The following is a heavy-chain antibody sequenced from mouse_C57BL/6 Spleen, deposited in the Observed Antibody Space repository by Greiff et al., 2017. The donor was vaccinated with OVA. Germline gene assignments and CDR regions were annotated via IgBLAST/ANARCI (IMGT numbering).Heavy chain of an antibody. Sequence: VQLQQPGAELVMPGASVKLSCKASGYTFTSYWMHWVKQRPGQGLEWIGEIDPSDSYTNYNQKFKGKSTLTVDKSSSTAYMQLSSLTSEDSAVYYCASNYYGSSYEYFDVWGTGTTVTVSS. J-gene: IGHJ1*03. CDR3: ASNYYGSSYEYFDV. CDR1: GYTFTSYW. V-gene: IGHV1-69*01. CDR2: IDPSDSYT. D-gene: IGHD1-1*01.